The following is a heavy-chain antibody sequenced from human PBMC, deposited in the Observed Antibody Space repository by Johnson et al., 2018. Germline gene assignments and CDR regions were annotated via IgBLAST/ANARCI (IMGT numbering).Heavy chain of an antibody. CDR3: AKDRSPDYYYYYGMDV. CDR1: GFTFSSYG. V-gene: IGHV3-30*18. CDR2: ISYDGSNK. J-gene: IGHJ6*02. Sequence: VQLLESGGGVVQPGRSLRLSCAASGFTFSSYGMHWVRQAPGKGLEWVAVISYDGSNKYYADSVKGRFTIARDNSKNTLYLQMNSLGAEDTAVYYCAKDRSPDYYYYYGMDVRGQGTTVTVSS. D-gene: IGHD1-26*01.